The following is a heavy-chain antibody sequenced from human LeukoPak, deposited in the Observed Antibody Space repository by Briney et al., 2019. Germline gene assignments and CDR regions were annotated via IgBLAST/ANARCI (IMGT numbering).Heavy chain of an antibody. CDR3: AKVAGTDYFDY. D-gene: IGHD6-19*01. V-gene: IGHV3-30*02. CDR2: IRYDGSTK. J-gene: IGHJ4*02. Sequence: PGGSLRLSCAASGFIFSSYGMHWVRQAPGKGLEWVAVIRYDGSTKYYIDSVKGRFTISRDNSKNTLYLQMNSLRPLDTAVYYCAKVAGTDYFDYWGQGTLVTVSS. CDR1: GFIFSSYG.